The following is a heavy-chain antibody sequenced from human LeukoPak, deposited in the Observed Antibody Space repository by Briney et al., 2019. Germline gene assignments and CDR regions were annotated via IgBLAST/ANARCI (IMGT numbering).Heavy chain of an antibody. CDR3: AKDLTLGGSPSYYFDY. V-gene: IGHV3-23*01. CDR2: TSGSGGST. J-gene: IGHJ4*02. D-gene: IGHD4-23*01. Sequence: GGSLRLSCAASGFTFSSYAMSWVRQAPGKGLEWVSATSGSGGSTYYADSVKGRFTISRDNSKNTLYLQMNSLRVEDTAIYYCAKDLTLGGSPSYYFDYWGQGTLVTVSS. CDR1: GFTFSSYA.